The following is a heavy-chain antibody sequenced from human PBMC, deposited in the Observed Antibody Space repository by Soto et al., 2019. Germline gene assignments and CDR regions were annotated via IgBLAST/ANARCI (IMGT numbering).Heavy chain of an antibody. D-gene: IGHD2-15*01. J-gene: IGHJ6*04. V-gene: IGHV5-51*01. CDR3: ARYWLVAATPGWDNSYRGRHV. CDR2: IYPGDSDT. CDR1: GYSFTSYW. Sequence: GESLKISCKGSGYSFTSYWIGWVRQMPGKGLEWMGIIYPGDSDTRYSPSFQGQVTISADKSISTAYLQWSSLKASDTAMYCCARYWLVAATPGWDNSYRGRHVWGKGPTVTAS.